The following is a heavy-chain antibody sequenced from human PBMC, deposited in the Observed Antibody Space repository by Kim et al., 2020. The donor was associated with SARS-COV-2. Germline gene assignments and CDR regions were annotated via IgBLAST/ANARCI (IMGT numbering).Heavy chain of an antibody. CDR2: ISAYNGNT. V-gene: IGHV1-18*01. J-gene: IGHJ6*02. D-gene: IGHD2-2*01. CDR1: GYTFTSYG. CDR3: ALGYCSSTSCYYYGMDV. Sequence: ASVKVSCKASGYTFTSYGISWVRQAPGQGLEWMGWISAYNGNTNYAQKLQGRVTMTTDTSTSTAYMELRSLRSDDTAVYYCALGYCSSTSCYYYGMDVWGQGTTVTVSS.